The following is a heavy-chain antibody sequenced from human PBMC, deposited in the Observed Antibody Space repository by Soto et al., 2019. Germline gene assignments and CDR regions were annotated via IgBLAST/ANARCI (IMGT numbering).Heavy chain of an antibody. V-gene: IGHV3-7*05. CDR2: IKQEGSEE. CDR1: PLTLSRYW. D-gene: IGHD2-2*02. J-gene: IGHJ5*02. CDR3: ARDIPLSFDVVVPAAIHFDSGVS. Sequence: SRSRSEEPPPLTLSRYWMAWVRPAPGTGLRRVTNIKQEGSEEYYVDSVKGRFTISRDNAKNSLYLQMNSLRAEDTAVYYCARDIPLSFDVVVPAAIHFDSGVSWGQGTLV.